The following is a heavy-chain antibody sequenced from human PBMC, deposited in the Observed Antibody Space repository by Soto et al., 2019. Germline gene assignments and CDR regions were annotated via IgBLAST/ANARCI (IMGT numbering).Heavy chain of an antibody. D-gene: IGHD4-17*01. V-gene: IGHV1-69*13. CDR2: IIPIFGTA. CDR3: AAAFYGDYDFDY. CDR1: GGTFSSYA. J-gene: IGHJ4*02. Sequence: SVKVSCKASGGTFSSYAISWVRQAPGQGLEWMGGIIPIFGTANYAQKFQGRVTITADESTSTAYMELSSLRSEDTAVYYCAAAFYGDYDFDYWGQGTLVTVSS.